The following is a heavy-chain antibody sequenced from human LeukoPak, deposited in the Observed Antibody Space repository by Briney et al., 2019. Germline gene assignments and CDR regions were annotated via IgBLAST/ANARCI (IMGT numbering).Heavy chain of an antibody. CDR3: ARDYDSAAAGTFDY. CDR2: ISSSSSYI. CDR1: GFTFSSYS. V-gene: IGHV3-21*01. D-gene: IGHD6-13*01. J-gene: IGHJ4*02. Sequence: GGSLRLSCAASGFTFSSYSMNWVRQAPGKGLEWVSSISSSSSYIYYGDSVKGRFTISRDNAKNSLYLQMNSLRAEDTAVYYCARDYDSAAAGTFDYWGQGTLVTVSS.